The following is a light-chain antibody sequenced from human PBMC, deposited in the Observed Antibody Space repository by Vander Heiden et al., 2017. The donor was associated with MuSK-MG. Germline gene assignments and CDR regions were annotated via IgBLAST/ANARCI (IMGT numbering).Light chain of an antibody. CDR1: SIDVGGSHY. V-gene: IGLV2-14*03. J-gene: IGLJ2*01. CDR2: VVI. CDR3: RSYTSSSTVI. Sequence: QSALTQPASVSGSPVQPITISCTVTSIDVGGSHYVSWYQHHPSKAPKLMIYVVINRPSGVSDRFSAYKSGKTASLTISGLQPEDEDDYYCRSYTSSSTVIFGGGTKVTVL.